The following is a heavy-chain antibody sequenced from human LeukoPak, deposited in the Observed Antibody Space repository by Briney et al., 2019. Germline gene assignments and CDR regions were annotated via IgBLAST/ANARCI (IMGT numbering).Heavy chain of an antibody. D-gene: IGHD2-15*01. CDR3: VRDFGYCSGGNCYTVLDY. CDR2: IKRDGSEK. Sequence: GGSLRLSCAASGFIFSTYYMNWVRQAPGKGLEWVANIKRDGSEKDYVDSVKGRFTISRDNAKNSLFLQMNNLRAEDMAVYYCVRDFGYCSGGNCYTVLDYWGQGTLVTVSS. V-gene: IGHV3-7*01. J-gene: IGHJ4*02. CDR1: GFIFSTYY.